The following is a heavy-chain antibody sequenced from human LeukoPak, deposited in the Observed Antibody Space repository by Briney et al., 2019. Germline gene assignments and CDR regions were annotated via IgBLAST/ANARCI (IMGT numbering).Heavy chain of an antibody. CDR2: IKQDGSEK. D-gene: IGHD3-9*01. J-gene: IGHJ4*02. V-gene: IGHV3-7*01. CDR3: ARDERWLKPQRAPFDY. Sequence: HPGGSLRLSCAASGFTFSSYAMTWVRQAPGKGLEWVANIKQDGSEKYYVDSVKGRFTISRDNAKNSLYLQMNSLRAEDTAVYYCARDERWLKPQRAPFDYWGQGTLVTVSS. CDR1: GFTFSSYA.